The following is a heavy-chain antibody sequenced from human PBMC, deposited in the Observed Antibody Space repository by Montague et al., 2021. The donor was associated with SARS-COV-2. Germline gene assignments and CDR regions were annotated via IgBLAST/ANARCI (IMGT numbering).Heavy chain of an antibody. CDR1: SGSISSGGYH. CDR3: ARDRLVDRARRTGAWIGP. D-gene: IGHD3-10*01. J-gene: IGHJ5*02. V-gene: IGHV4-31*03. CDR2: IYYSGKT. Sequence: TLSLTCTVSSGSISSGGYHWSWIRQFPGKALEWIGYIYYSGKTLYNASLKSRVTLAMDTSKSQLSLRLTSVTAADTAVYYCARDRLVDRARRTGAWIGPWGQGTLVTVSA.